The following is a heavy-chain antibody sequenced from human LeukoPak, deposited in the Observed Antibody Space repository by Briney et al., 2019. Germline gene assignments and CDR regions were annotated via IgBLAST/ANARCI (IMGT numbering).Heavy chain of an antibody. CDR2: IIPIFGTA. CDR1: GGTFSSYA. D-gene: IGHD3-22*01. J-gene: IGHJ6*03. V-gene: IGHV1-69*05. Sequence: SVKVPCKASGGTFSSYAISWVRQAPGQGLEWMGGIIPIFGTANYAQKFQGRVTITTDESTSTAYMELSSLRSEDTAVYYCARVVVIESYYYYYMDVWGKGTTVTVSS. CDR3: ARVVVIESYYYYYMDV.